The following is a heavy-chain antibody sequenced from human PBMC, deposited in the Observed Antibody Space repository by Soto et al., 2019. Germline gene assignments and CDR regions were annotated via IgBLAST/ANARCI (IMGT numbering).Heavy chain of an antibody. V-gene: IGHV1-69*01. J-gene: IGHJ6*02. CDR1: GGTFSSYA. CDR3: ARAAYYDFWSGYYKTPYYYGMDV. Sequence: QVQLVQSGAEVKKPGSLVKVSCKASGGTFSSYAISWVRQAPGQGLEWMGGIIPIFGTANYAQKFQGRVTITADESTSTAYMELSSLRSEDTAVYYCARAAYYDFWSGYYKTPYYYGMDVWGQGTTVTVSS. D-gene: IGHD3-3*01. CDR2: IIPIFGTA.